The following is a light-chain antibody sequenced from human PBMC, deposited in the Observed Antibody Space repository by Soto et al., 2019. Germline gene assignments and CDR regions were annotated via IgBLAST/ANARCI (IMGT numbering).Light chain of an antibody. CDR3: AAWHDSLDTLSV. CDR2: SNN. CDR1: SSNIGSNA. J-gene: IGLJ1*01. V-gene: IGLV1-44*01. Sequence: QSVLTQPPSASGTPGQRVTISCSGSSSNIGSNAVNWYQQVPGTAPKLLIYSNNQRPSGVPDRFSGSKSGTSASLAISGLQADDEADYYCAAWHDSLDTLSVFGTGTKVTV.